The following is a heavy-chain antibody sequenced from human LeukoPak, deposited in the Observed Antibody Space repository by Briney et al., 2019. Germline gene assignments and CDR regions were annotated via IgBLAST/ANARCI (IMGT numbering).Heavy chain of an antibody. CDR3: AKGLWFRAAAGTGY. CDR2: INPNSGGT. Sequence: ASVKVSCKASGCTFTGYYMHWVRQAPGQGLEWMGWINPNSGGTNYAQKFQGRVTMTRDTSISTAYVELSRLRSGDTAVYYCAKGLWFRAAAGTGYWGQGTLVTVSS. CDR1: GCTFTGYY. J-gene: IGHJ4*02. V-gene: IGHV1-2*02. D-gene: IGHD6-19*01.